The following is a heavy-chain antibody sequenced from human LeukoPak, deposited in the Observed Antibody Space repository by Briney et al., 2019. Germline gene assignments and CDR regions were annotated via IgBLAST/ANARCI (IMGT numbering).Heavy chain of an antibody. CDR3: AKDPYGTSYFDY. D-gene: IGHD2-2*01. CDR1: GFTFSSHA. J-gene: IGHJ4*02. CDR2: LSGSGDNT. Sequence: GGTLCLSCAASGFTFSSHALSWVRQAPGKGLEWVSSLSGSGDNTYYADSMKGRFTISRDNTKHTVYLQMNSLRAEDTAVYYGAKDPYGTSYFDYWGQGTLVTVSS. V-gene: IGHV3-23*01.